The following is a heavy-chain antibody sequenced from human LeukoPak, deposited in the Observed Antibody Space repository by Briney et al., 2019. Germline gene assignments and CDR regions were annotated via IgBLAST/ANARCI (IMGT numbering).Heavy chain of an antibody. V-gene: IGHV3-21*01. CDR3: AKFYCSSTSCYPLQFDY. D-gene: IGHD2-2*01. CDR1: GFTFSSYS. Sequence: GGSLRLSCAASGFTFSSYSMNWVRQAPGKGLEWVSSISSSSSYIYYADSVKGRFTISRDNSKNTLYLQMNSLRAEDTAVYYCAKFYCSSTSCYPLQFDYWGQGTLVTVSS. J-gene: IGHJ4*02. CDR2: ISSSSSYI.